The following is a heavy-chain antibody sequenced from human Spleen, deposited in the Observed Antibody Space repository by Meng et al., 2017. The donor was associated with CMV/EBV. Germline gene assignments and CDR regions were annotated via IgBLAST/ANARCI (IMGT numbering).Heavy chain of an antibody. Sequence: FTLGSDWMSWVSQGPGKGMEWVEFMGYNGSKKYYADSVKGRFTISRDNSKNTLYLQMNSLRAEDTAMYFCAKGGSSGWADYYYAMDVWGQGTTVTVSS. CDR1: FTLGSDW. CDR3: AKGGSSGWADYYYAMDV. CDR2: MGYNGSKK. J-gene: IGHJ6*02. V-gene: IGHV3-30*02. D-gene: IGHD6-19*01.